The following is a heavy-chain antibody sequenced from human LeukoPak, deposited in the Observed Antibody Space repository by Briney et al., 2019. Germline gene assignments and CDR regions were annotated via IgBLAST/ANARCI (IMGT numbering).Heavy chain of an antibody. CDR1: GFTFSSYE. CDR2: IRSKTFGGTT. D-gene: IGHD3-10*01. V-gene: IGHV3-49*04. J-gene: IGHJ4*02. CDR3: TSSFGELSFFDY. Sequence: GGSLRLSCAASGFTFSSYEMNWVRQAPGRGLEWVGFIRSKTFGGTTEYAASVKGRFTISRDDSKSIAYLQMNSLKTEDTAVYYCTSSFGELSFFDYWGQGTLLTVSS.